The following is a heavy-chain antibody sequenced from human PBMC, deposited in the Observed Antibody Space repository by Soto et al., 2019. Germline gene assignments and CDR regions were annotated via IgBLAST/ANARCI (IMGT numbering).Heavy chain of an antibody. D-gene: IGHD2-2*01. J-gene: IGHJ5*02. Sequence: SETLSLTCSVSGDSISKTTSYWGWIRQPPGKGLEWIGTIYLSGSTYYNPSLMSRVTLSVDKSKNQFSLKLNSVTAADTAVYYCARRVGSCSGTSCNGWFDPWGQGTLVTVSS. V-gene: IGHV4-39*01. CDR1: GDSISKTTSY. CDR3: ARRVGSCSGTSCNGWFDP. CDR2: IYLSGST.